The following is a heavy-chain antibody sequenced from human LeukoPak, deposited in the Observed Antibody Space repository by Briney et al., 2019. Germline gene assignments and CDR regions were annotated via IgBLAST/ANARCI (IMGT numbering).Heavy chain of an antibody. Sequence: SETLSLTCTVSGGSISSYYWSWIRQPPGKGLGWIGYIYYSGSTNYNPSLKSRVTISVDTSKNQFSLKLSSVTAADTAVYYCARDRGGSLDYWGQGTLVTVSS. D-gene: IGHD3-10*01. CDR2: IYYSGST. CDR3: ARDRGGSLDY. CDR1: GGSISSYY. V-gene: IGHV4-59*01. J-gene: IGHJ4*02.